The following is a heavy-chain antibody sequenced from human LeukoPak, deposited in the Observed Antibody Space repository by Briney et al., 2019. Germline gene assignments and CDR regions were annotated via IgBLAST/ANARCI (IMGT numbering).Heavy chain of an antibody. CDR1: GGSISSGDYY. J-gene: IGHJ6*04. CDR2: IYYSGST. D-gene: IGHD2-2*01. V-gene: IGHV4-30-4*01. CDR3: ARERIVVQTSPPYGMDV. Sequence: PSQTLSLTCTVSGGSISSGDYYWSWIRQPPGKGLEWIGYIYYSGSTYCNPSLKSRVTISVDTSKNQFSLKLSSVTAADTAVYYCARERIVVQTSPPYGMDVWGKGTTVTVSS.